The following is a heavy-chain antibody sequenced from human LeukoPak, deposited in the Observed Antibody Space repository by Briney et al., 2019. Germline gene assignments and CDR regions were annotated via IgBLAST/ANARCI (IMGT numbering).Heavy chain of an antibody. CDR2: MNPNSGNT. V-gene: IGHV1-8*03. CDR3: ARRGVTIFGVVTPYFVY. D-gene: IGHD3-3*01. CDR1: GYTFTSYD. J-gene: IGHJ4*02. Sequence: ASVSVSCKASGYTFTSYDINWVRQAPGQGLEWMGWMNPNSGNTGYAQKFQGRVTITRNTSISTAYMELSSLRSEDTAVYYCARRGVTIFGVVTPYFVYWGQGTLVTVSS.